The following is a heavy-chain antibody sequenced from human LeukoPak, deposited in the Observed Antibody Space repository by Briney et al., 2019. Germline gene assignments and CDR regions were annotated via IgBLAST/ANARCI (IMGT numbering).Heavy chain of an antibody. CDR3: ARDLRLQRNYYYYGMDV. D-gene: IGHD6-25*01. V-gene: IGHV1-2*02. J-gene: IGHJ6*02. CDR2: INPNSGGT. CDR1: GYTFTGYY. Sequence: ASVKVSCKASGYTFTGYYMHWVRPAPGQGLEWMGWINPNSGGTNYAQKFQGRVTMTRDTSISTAYTELSRLRSDDTAVYYCARDLRLQRNYYYYGMDVWGQGTTVTVSS.